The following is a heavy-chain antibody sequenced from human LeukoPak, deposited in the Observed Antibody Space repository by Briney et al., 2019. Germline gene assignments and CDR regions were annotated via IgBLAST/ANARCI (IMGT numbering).Heavy chain of an antibody. CDR1: GGSINTANYY. D-gene: IGHD4-17*01. CDR3: ARDRYGDFEDY. Sequence: NPSQTLSLTCNVSGGSINTANYYWTWIRQPPGKGLEWIGYISYSGTPYYNPSLNSRVTISLDTSKNQFSLRLNSVTAGDTAMYYCARDRYGDFEDYWGQGTLVTVSS. CDR2: ISYSGTP. V-gene: IGHV4-30-4*08. J-gene: IGHJ4*02.